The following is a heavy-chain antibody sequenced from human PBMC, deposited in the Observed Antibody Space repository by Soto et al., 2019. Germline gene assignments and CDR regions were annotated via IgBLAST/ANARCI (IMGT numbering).Heavy chain of an antibody. CDR3: ARDLGWWPWDY. CDR1: GYTFTSYA. CDR2: INAGNGNT. D-gene: IGHD2-15*01. V-gene: IGHV1-3*01. J-gene: IGHJ4*02. Sequence: QVQLVQSGAEVKKPGASVKVSCKASGYTFTSYAMHWVRQAPRQRLEWMGWINAGNGNTKYSQKFQGRVTITRDTSASTAYMELSSLRSEDTAVYYCARDLGWWPWDYWGQGTLVTVSS.